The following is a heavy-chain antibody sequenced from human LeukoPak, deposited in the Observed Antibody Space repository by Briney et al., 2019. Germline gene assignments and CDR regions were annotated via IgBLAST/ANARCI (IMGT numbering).Heavy chain of an antibody. D-gene: IGHD2-15*01. J-gene: IGHJ5*02. Sequence: PSETLSLTCTVSGYSISSGYYWGWIRQPPGKGLEWIGEINHSGSTNYNPSLKSRVTISVDTFKNQFSLKLSSVTAADTAVYYCASRGIGDWFDPWGQGTLVTVSS. CDR2: INHSGST. V-gene: IGHV4-38-2*02. CDR3: ASRGIGDWFDP. CDR1: GYSISSGYY.